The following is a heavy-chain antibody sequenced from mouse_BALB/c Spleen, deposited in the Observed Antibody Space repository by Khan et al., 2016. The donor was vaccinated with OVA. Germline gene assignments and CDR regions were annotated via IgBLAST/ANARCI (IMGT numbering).Heavy chain of an antibody. Sequence: EVELVESGGGLVQPGGSLKLSCAASGFSFSSYTMTWVRQTPDKRLEWVAFISHCGSSAYYPDTVKGRITSSRDNATNTLYLHISSLKTEDTSIVYCTGPITTLDDYGMDYWGQGTSVIVSS. CDR1: GFSFSSYT. V-gene: IGHV5-12-2*01. D-gene: IGHD1-1*01. CDR2: ISHCGSSA. J-gene: IGHJ4*01. CDR3: TGPITTLDDYGMDY.